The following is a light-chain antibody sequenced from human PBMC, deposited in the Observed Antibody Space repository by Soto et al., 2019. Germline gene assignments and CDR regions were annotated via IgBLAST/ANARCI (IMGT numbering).Light chain of an antibody. CDR2: DNN. CDR1: SSNIGNNY. Sequence: QSVLTQPPSVSAAPGQKVTISCSGSSSNIGNNYVSWYQQLPGTAPKLLIYDNNKRPSGIPDRFSGSKSGTSGTLDITGLQTGDEADYYCSSFSSITREVFGGGTKVTVL. CDR3: SSFSSITREV. J-gene: IGLJ2*01. V-gene: IGLV1-51*01.